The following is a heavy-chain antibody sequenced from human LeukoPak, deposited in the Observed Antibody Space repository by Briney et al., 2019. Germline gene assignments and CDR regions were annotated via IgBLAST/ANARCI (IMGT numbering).Heavy chain of an antibody. CDR1: GYRFPSYG. Sequence: ASVKVSCKASGYRFPSYGINWVRQAPGQGLGWMGWISTDNGNTDYAQNLQGRVTMTTDTSTSTAYMELRSLRSDDTAVYHCARGYSYGYGPLDYWGQGTLVTVSS. D-gene: IGHD5-18*01. V-gene: IGHV1-18*01. CDR3: ARGYSYGYGPLDY. J-gene: IGHJ4*02. CDR2: ISTDNGNT.